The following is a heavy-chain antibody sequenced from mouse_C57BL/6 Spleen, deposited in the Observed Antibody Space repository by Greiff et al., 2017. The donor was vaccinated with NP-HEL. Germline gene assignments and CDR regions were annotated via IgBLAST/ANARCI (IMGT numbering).Heavy chain of an antibody. CDR2: IDPSDSYT. Sequence: QVQLQQPGAELVKPGASVKLSCKASGYTFTSYWMQWVKQRPGQGLEWIGEIDPSDSYTNYNQKFKGKATLTVDTSSSTAYMQLSSLTSEDSAVYYFVAVTTGVVGDYWGQGTTLTVSS. V-gene: IGHV1-50*01. D-gene: IGHD1-1*01. CDR3: VAVTTGVVGDY. CDR1: GYTFTSYW. J-gene: IGHJ2*01.